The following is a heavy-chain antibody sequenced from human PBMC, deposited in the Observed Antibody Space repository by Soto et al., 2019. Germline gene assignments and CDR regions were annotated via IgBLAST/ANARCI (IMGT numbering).Heavy chain of an antibody. V-gene: IGHV5-51*01. D-gene: IGHD5-18*01. CDR2: IYPGDSDT. J-gene: IGHJ6*03. Sequence: GESLKISCKGSGYSFTSYWIGWVRQMPGKGLEWMWIIYPGDSDTRYSPSFQGQVTISADKSIITAYLQWSSLKALDTAMYYCARVDTATHYYYYYYMDVWGKGTTVTVSS. CDR1: GYSFTSYW. CDR3: ARVDTATHYYYYYYMDV.